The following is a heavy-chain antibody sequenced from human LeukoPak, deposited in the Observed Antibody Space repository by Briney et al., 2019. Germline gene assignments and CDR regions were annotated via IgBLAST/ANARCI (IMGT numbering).Heavy chain of an antibody. D-gene: IGHD1-26*01. CDR3: ARVRATTGFDY. CDR2: IYYSGST. J-gene: IGHJ4*02. Sequence: SSQTLSLTRTVSGGSISSGVYYWSWIRQPPGKGLEWIGYIYYSGSTYYNPSRKSRVTISVDTSKNQFSLRLSSVAAADTAVYYCARVRATTGFDYWGQGTLVTVSS. V-gene: IGHV4-30-4*01. CDR1: GGSISSGVYY.